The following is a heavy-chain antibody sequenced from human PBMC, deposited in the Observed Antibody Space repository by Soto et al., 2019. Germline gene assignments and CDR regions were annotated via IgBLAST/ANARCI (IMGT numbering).Heavy chain of an antibody. V-gene: IGHV1-2*02. D-gene: IGHD3-3*01. CDR3: AREYLLRVLEWFGLSGRMHV. Sequence: ASVKVSCKASGYTFTGYYMHWVRQAPGQGLEWMGWINPNSGGTNYAQKFQGRVTMTRDTSISTAYMELSRLRSDDTAVYYCAREYLLRVLEWFGLSGRMHVCGQGNTVTVSS. CDR2: INPNSGGT. J-gene: IGHJ6*02. CDR1: GYTFTGYY.